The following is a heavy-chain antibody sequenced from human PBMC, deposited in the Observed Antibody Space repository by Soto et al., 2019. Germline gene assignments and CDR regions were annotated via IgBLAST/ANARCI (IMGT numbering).Heavy chain of an antibody. CDR2: ISSSSSYI. J-gene: IGHJ3*02. CDR3: ARDQGSTSDDAFDI. Sequence: GGSLRLSCAASGFTFSSYSMNWVRQAPGKGLEWVSSISSSSSYIYYADSVKGRFTISRDNAKNSLYLQMNSLRAEDTAVYYCARDQGSTSDDAFDIWGQGTMVTVSS. V-gene: IGHV3-21*01. D-gene: IGHD2-2*01. CDR1: GFTFSSYS.